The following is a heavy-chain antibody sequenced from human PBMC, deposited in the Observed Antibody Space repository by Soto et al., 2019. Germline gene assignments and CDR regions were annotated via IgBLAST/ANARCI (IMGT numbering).Heavy chain of an antibody. CDR1: GFSLTTSGVG. V-gene: IGHV2-5*02. Sequence: QITLKESGPTLVRPTQTLTLTCTFSGFSLTTSGVGVGWIRQPPGKALEWLAVIYWDDDKRYSSSLKSRLTIPKDTSKNQVVLTMTNMDPVDTATYYCPHHLYFGLGSYSFDTGGQGPLDTVST. D-gene: IGHD3-10*01. CDR2: IYWDDDK. J-gene: IGHJ4*02. CDR3: PHHLYFGLGSYSFDT.